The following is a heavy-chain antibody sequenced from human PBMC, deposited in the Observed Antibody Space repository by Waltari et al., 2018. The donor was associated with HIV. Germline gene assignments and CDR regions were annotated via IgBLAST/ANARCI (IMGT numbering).Heavy chain of an antibody. J-gene: IGHJ6*02. CDR3: ASPSIRAGMDV. D-gene: IGHD2-2*02. Sequence: EVQLVESGGDLVQPGGSLRLSCAASGFTFRNFWMSWVRQAPGKGLEWLANIKQDGSEKYYVDSVKGRFTISRDNAKNSLYLQMNSLRAEDTAVYYCASPSIRAGMDVWGQGTTVTVSS. CDR1: GFTFRNFW. V-gene: IGHV3-7*01. CDR2: IKQDGSEK.